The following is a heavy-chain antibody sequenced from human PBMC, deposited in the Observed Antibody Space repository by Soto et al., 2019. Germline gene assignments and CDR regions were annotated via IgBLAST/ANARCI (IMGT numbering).Heavy chain of an antibody. D-gene: IGHD5-18*01. Sequence: GGSLRLCCAASGFTFSSYAMHWVRQAPGKGLEWVAVISYDGSNKYYADSVKGRFTISRDNSRNTLYLQMNSLRTEDTAVYYCAGGYSDGQGPYYYYYGMDVWGQRTTVTGSS. CDR3: AGGYSDGQGPYYYYYGMDV. CDR1: GFTFSSYA. J-gene: IGHJ6*02. CDR2: ISYDGSNK. V-gene: IGHV3-30-3*01.